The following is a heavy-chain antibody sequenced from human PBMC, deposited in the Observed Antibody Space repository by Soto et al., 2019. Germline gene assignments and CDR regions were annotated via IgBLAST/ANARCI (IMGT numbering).Heavy chain of an antibody. CDR1: GFTFSSYA. CDR2: ISYDGSNK. Sequence: GGSLRLSCAASGFTFSSYAMHWVRQAPGKGLEWVAVISYDGSNKYYADSVKGRFTISRDNSKNTLYLQMNSLRAEDTAVYYCARVIAAAGICLDYWGQGTLVTVSS. J-gene: IGHJ4*02. V-gene: IGHV3-30-3*01. CDR3: ARVIAAAGICLDY. D-gene: IGHD6-13*01.